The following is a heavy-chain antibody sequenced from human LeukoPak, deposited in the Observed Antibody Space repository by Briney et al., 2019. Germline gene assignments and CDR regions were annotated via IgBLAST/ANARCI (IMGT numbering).Heavy chain of an antibody. CDR1: GGSISTYY. J-gene: IGHJ4*02. CDR2: IYYTGST. D-gene: IGHD1-26*01. CDR3: AKVKADSGRFFFDF. Sequence: PSETLSLTCIVSGGSISTYYWSCIRQPPGKGLEWIGYIYYTGSTNYNPSLKSRVTISLDTSKNQFSLRLSSVTAADTAVYYCAKVKADSGRFFFDFWGQGTLVTVSS. V-gene: IGHV4-59*03.